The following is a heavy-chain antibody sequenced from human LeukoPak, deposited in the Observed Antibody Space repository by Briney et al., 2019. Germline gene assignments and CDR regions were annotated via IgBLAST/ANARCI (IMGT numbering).Heavy chain of an antibody. CDR3: AREGDSRGYYDR. J-gene: IGHJ4*01. D-gene: IGHD3-22*01. Sequence: GGSLRLSCAASGFTFSTYAMSWVRQPPGKGLDWVSAISGSGGKTYYADSVKGRFTISRDNSKKTLYLQMNSLRAEDTAVYYCAREGDSRGYYDRGGQGTLVVGSS. CDR2: ISGSGGKT. V-gene: IGHV3-23*01. CDR1: GFTFSTYA.